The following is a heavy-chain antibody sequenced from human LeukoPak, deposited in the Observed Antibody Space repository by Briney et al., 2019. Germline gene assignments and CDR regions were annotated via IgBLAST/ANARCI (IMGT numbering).Heavy chain of an antibody. CDR1: GYSISSGYY. CDR2: IYHSGST. D-gene: IGHD6-13*01. Sequence: SETLSLTCTVSGYSISSGYYWGWIRQPPGKGLEWIGSIYHSGSTYYNPSLKSRVTISVDTSKNQFSLKLSSVTAADTAVYYCARDRRGGYSSSLFDPWGQGTLVTVSS. V-gene: IGHV4-38-2*02. CDR3: ARDRRGGYSSSLFDP. J-gene: IGHJ5*02.